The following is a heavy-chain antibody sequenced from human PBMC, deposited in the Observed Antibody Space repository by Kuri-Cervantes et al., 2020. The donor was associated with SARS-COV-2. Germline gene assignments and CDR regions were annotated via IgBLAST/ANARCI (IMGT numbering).Heavy chain of an antibody. V-gene: IGHV4-31*02. D-gene: IGHD4-17*01. CDR3: ARELGLTTVNWFDP. CDR1: GGSISSGGYY. J-gene: IGHJ5*02. Sequence: SCTVSGGSISSGGYYWSWVRQHPGRGPEWIGYVYYNGNTFYSPSLKSRVTMSIDTSRNQFSLRLSSVTAADTAVYYCARELGLTTVNWFDPWGQGTLVTVSS. CDR2: VYYNGNT.